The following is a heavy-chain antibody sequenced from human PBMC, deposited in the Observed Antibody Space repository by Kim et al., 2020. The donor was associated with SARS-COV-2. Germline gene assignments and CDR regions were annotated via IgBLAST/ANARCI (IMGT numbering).Heavy chain of an antibody. Sequence: GGSLRLSCAASGFTFSNAWMSWVRQAPGKGLEWVGRITSKTDGGKTDYAARVNGRFTITRDDSKNTLYLQMNSLKTEDTAVYYCTTAERFWELSNYYYYYGMDVCGQGSTVTVS. CDR2: ITSKTDGGKT. CDR1: GFTFSNAW. V-gene: IGHV3-15*01. D-gene: IGHD3-10*01. CDR3: TTAERFWELSNYYYYYGMDV. J-gene: IGHJ6*01.